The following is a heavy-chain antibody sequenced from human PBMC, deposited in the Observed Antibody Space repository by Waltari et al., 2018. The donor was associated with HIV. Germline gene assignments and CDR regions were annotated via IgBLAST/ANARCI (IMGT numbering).Heavy chain of an antibody. CDR2: ISTYNGNT. J-gene: IGHJ1*01. D-gene: IGHD1-20*01. Sequence: VQSEREMKPPGASVKVSCKPHGYTSTRSGFSRLRLAPGQGFEWVGWISTYNGNTNYAQKFRGRVTLTTDTSTSTAYMELRGLRHEDTAIYYCARDKGASDTYKAEYFQHWGRGTLVSVSA. CDR1: GYTSTRSG. V-gene: IGHV1-18*01. CDR3: ARDKGASDTYKAEYFQH.